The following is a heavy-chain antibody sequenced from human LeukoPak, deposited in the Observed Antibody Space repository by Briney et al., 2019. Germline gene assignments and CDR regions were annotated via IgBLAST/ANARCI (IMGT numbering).Heavy chain of an antibody. CDR3: AKGERKTTVTTVHDY. J-gene: IGHJ4*02. Sequence: GGSLRLSCAASGFTFSSYWMSWVRQAPGKGLEWVANIKQDGSEKYYADSVKGRFTISRDNSKNTLYLQMNTLRAEDTAVYYCAKGERKTTVTTVHDYWGQGTLVTVSS. D-gene: IGHD4-11*01. CDR2: IKQDGSEK. V-gene: IGHV3-7*01. CDR1: GFTFSSYW.